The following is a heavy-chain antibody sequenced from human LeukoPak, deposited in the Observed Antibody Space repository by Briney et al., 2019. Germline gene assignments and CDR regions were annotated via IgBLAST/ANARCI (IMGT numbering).Heavy chain of an antibody. V-gene: IGHV3-15*01. J-gene: IGHJ4*02. Sequence: NTGGSLRRSCAASGFTFSNAWMSWVRQAPGKGLEWVGRIKSKTDGGTTDYAAPVKGRFTISRDDSKNTLYLQMNSLKTEDTAVYYCTTGLNYYDSSGYYYGGVYFDYWGQGTLVTVSS. CDR3: TTGLNYYDSSGYYYGGVYFDY. D-gene: IGHD3-22*01. CDR1: GFTFSNAW. CDR2: IKSKTDGGTT.